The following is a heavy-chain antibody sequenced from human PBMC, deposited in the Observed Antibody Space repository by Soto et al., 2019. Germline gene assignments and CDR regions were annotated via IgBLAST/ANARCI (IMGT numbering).Heavy chain of an antibody. V-gene: IGHV4-59*12. Sequence: SETLSLTCTVSGGSISSYYWSWIRQPPGKGLEWIGYIYYSGSTNYNPSLKSRVTISVDTSKNQSSLKLSSVTAADTAVYYCARGNTSYYYDSSGYYPYYYYGMDVWGQGTTVTVSS. D-gene: IGHD3-22*01. J-gene: IGHJ6*02. CDR3: ARGNTSYYYDSSGYYPYYYYGMDV. CDR2: IYYSGST. CDR1: GGSISSYY.